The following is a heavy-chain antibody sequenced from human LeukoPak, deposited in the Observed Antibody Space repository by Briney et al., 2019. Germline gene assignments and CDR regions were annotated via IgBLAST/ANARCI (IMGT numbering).Heavy chain of an antibody. V-gene: IGHV3-9*01. J-gene: IGHJ4*02. CDR2: ISWNSGSI. D-gene: IGHD3-10*01. CDR1: GFTFDDYA. CDR3: AKDPFYGSGSYYPYYFDY. Sequence: GGSLRLSCAASGFTFDDYAMHWVRQAPGKGLEWVSGISWNSGSIGYADSVKGRFTISRDNAKNSLYLQMNSLRAEDTALYYCAKDPFYGSGSYYPYYFDYWGQGTLVTVSS.